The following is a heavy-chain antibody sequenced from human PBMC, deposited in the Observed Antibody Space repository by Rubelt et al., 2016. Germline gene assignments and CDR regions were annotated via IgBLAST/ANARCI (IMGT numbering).Heavy chain of an antibody. CDR3: AKVPIRTVTSTFDY. Sequence: EVQLLESGGGLVQPGGSLRLSCAASGCTFSSYAMSWVRQAPGKGLEWVSAISGSGGSTYYADSVKGRFTISRDSSKNTLYRQMNSLRAEDTAVYYCAKVPIRTVTSTFDYWGQGTLVTVSS. V-gene: IGHV3-23*01. CDR1: GCTFSSYA. J-gene: IGHJ4*02. D-gene: IGHD4-17*01. CDR2: ISGSGGST.